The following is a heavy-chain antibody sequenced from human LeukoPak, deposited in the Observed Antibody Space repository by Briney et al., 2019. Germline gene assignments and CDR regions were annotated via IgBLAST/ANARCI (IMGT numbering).Heavy chain of an antibody. D-gene: IGHD3-22*01. CDR1: GGSVSSSGYY. CDR3: ASGSSGYPIDY. Sequence: SETLSLTCTVSGGSVSSSGYYWGWIRQPPGKGLEWIGTIHYNGGTYYNPSLKGRVTISIDTSKNRFSLQLSSVAAADTAVYYCASGSSGYPIDYWGQGTLVTVSS. V-gene: IGHV4-39*01. CDR2: IHYNGGT. J-gene: IGHJ4*02.